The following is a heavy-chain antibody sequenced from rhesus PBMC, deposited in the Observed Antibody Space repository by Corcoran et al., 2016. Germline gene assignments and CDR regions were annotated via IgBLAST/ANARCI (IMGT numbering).Heavy chain of an antibody. V-gene: IGHV4-99*01. Sequence: QVQLQESGPGLVKPSETLSLTCAVSGYSLSNGYYWGWIRQPPGKGLEYIGYISGSSGRIYNNPSLKSRVTISKDMSKNQFSLKLTSVTAADTAVYYCARHGLTGGFDYWGQGVLVTVSS. D-gene: IGHD7-45*01. CDR1: GYSLSNGYY. CDR2: ISGSSGRI. J-gene: IGHJ4*01. CDR3: ARHGLTGGFDY.